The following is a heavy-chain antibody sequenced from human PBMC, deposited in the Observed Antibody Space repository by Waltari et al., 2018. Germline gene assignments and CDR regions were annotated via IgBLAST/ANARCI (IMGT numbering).Heavy chain of an antibody. V-gene: IGHV1-3*01. J-gene: IGHJ6*02. CDR2: INVGSDKT. D-gene: IGHD3-22*01. Sequence: QVQLVQSGAEVKKPGASVKVSCKASGYTFTHYAIHWVRQAPGQRLEWMGWINVGSDKTKYSEEFEGRVTIIRDTSASTVYMELGSLRSEDTAVYYCARARFHDSHGYRSFSYYYGMDIWGRGTTVTVSS. CDR1: GYTFTHYA. CDR3: ARARFHDSHGYRSFSYYYGMDI.